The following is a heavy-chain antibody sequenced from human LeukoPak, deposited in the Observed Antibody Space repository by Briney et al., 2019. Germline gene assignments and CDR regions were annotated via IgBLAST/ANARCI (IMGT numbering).Heavy chain of an antibody. V-gene: IGHV3-9*01. CDR3: ARDSRATSSGWYYSRHLGFDY. Sequence: GRSLRLSCAASGFTFDDYAMHWVRQAPGKGLEWVSGISWNSGSIGYADSVKGRFTISRDNAKNSLYLQMNSLRAEDTAVYYCARDSRATSSGWYYSRHLGFDYWGQGTLVTVSS. CDR1: GFTFDDYA. CDR2: ISWNSGSI. J-gene: IGHJ4*02. D-gene: IGHD6-19*01.